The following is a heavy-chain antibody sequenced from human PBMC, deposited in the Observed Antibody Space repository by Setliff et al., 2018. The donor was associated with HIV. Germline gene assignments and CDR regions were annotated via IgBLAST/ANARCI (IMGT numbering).Heavy chain of an antibody. Sequence: ASVKVSCKPSGYTFTNYDINWVRQAAGQGLEWMGWIHPNRGGTNYAQKFQGRVTMTRDTSITTAYMELSRLSSDDTAVYYCARDRGSYNFWSGLARGDNWFDPWGQGTLVTVSS. CDR2: IHPNRGGT. D-gene: IGHD3-3*01. CDR3: ARDRGSYNFWSGLARGDNWFDP. J-gene: IGHJ5*02. V-gene: IGHV1-2*02. CDR1: GYTFTNYD.